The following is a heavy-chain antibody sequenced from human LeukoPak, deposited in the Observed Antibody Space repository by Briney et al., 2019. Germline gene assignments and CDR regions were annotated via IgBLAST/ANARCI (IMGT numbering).Heavy chain of an antibody. CDR1: GGSISSISYY. CDR2: IYYGGST. Sequence: SETLSLTCTVSGGSISSISYYWDWIRQPPGKGLEWIGSIYYGGSTYYNPSLKSRVTISVDTPKKQLSLKLSSVTAADTAVYYCAATHDSGTYYNDPMGYWGQGTLVTVSS. J-gene: IGHJ4*02. V-gene: IGHV4-39*01. CDR3: AATHDSGTYYNDPMGY. D-gene: IGHD3-10*01.